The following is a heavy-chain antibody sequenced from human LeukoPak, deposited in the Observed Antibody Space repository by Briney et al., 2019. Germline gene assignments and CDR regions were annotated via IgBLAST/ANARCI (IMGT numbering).Heavy chain of an antibody. CDR3: STEDKYCSATTCGNE. J-gene: IGHJ4*02. V-gene: IGHV1-2*02. CDR2: IDTNGGGT. CDR1: GYSFTGYY. D-gene: IGHD2-2*01. Sequence: ASVKVSCKASGYSFTGYYMHWVRQAPGQGLEWLGYIDTNGGGTNYEQRFQGRVTMTRDTSISTAYMELSRLTSDDSAVYYCSTEDKYCSATTCGNEWGQGTLVTVSS.